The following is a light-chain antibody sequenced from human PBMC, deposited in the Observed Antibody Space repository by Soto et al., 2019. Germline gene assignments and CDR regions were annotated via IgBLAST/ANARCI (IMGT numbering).Light chain of an antibody. CDR1: QGIRNY. CDR2: GAS. V-gene: IGKV1-27*01. Sequence: DIQMTQSPSSLSASVGDRVTITCRASQGIRNYLAWYRQKPGKAPKLLIYGASTLQSGVPSRFSGSGSGTDFTLTITSLQPEDVATYYCQKYDSVPPTFGGGTKVEIK. J-gene: IGKJ4*01. CDR3: QKYDSVPPT.